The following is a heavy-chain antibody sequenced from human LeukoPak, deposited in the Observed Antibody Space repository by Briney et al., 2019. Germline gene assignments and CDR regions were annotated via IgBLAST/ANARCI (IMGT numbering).Heavy chain of an antibody. CDR2: ITSGGST. V-gene: IGHV3-23*01. CDR1: GFTFSSYA. J-gene: IGHJ4*02. CDR3: AKDSWELLYFDY. D-gene: IGHD1-26*01. Sequence: PGGSLRLSCAASGFTFSSYAMSWVRQAPGRGLEWVSAITSGGSTYYADSVKGRFTISRDDSKNTLYLQMNSLRAEDTAVYYCAKDSWELLYFDYWGQGTLVTVSS.